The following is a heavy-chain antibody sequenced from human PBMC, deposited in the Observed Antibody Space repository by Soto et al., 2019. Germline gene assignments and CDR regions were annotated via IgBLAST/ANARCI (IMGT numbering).Heavy chain of an antibody. CDR1: GFSLSTSGVS. Sequence: ITLKESGPPLVKPTQTLTLTCTFSGFSLSTSGVSVGWIRQPPGKALEWLALIYWDNDNRYSPSLKSRLTITKDTSMNQVVLTVTNMDPVDTATYYCAHRIKVSGGVAFDVWGQGIMVTVSS. J-gene: IGHJ3*01. CDR2: IYWDNDN. D-gene: IGHD2-8*01. CDR3: AHRIKVSGGVAFDV. V-gene: IGHV2-5*02.